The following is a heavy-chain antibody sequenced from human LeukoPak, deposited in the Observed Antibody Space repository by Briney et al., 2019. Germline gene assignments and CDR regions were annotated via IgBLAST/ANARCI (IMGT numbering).Heavy chain of an antibody. J-gene: IGHJ4*02. CDR1: GFTFSDYY. CDR3: ARDLTYYYDSSGYFLDY. D-gene: IGHD3-22*01. CDR2: ISSSGSTI. V-gene: IGHV3-11*01. Sequence: PGGSLRLSCAASGFTFSDYYMSWIRQAPGKGLEWVSYISSSGSTICYADSVKGRFTISRDNAKNSLYLQMNSLRAEDTAVYYCARDLTYYYDSSGYFLDYWGQGTLVTVSS.